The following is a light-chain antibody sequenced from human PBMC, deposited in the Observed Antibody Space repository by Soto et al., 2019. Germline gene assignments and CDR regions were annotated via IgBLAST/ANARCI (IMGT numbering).Light chain of an antibody. CDR1: QSIATY. Sequence: IQMTQSPSSLSAPVGDRVTITCRASQSIATYFNWYQQKPGKAPKLLIYDASTLESGVPSRFSGSRSGTEFTLTISSLQPDDFATYYCQQYNSYSWTFGQGTKVDI. V-gene: IGKV1-5*01. CDR3: QQYNSYSWT. CDR2: DAS. J-gene: IGKJ1*01.